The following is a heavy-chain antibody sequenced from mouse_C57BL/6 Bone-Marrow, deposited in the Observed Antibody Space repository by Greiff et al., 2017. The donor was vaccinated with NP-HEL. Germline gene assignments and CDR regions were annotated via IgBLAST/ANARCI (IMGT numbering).Heavy chain of an antibody. CDR1: GFTFSDYY. CDR2: INYDGSST. CDR3: AREYYGSSPYYAMDD. D-gene: IGHD1-1*01. J-gene: IGHJ4*01. Sequence: EVKLMESEGGLVQPGSSMKLSCTASGFTFSDYYMAWVRQVPEKGLEWVANINYDGSSTYYLDSLKSRFIISRDNAKNILYLQMSSLKSEDTATYYCAREYYGSSPYYAMDDWGQGTSVTVSS. V-gene: IGHV5-16*01.